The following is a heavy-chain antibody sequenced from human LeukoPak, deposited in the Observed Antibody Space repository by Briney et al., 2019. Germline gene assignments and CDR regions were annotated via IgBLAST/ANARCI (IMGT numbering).Heavy chain of an antibody. Sequence: SETLSLTCTVSGGSVTTYHWTWIRQPPGKGLEWIGHIHYSGGADYNPSLKSRVSMSLETSKNHFSLRLTSVTAADTGVYFCARAERAASHIWGQGTMVTVSS. CDR2: IHYSGGA. J-gene: IGHJ3*02. CDR1: GGSVTTYH. V-gene: IGHV4-59*02. CDR3: ARAERAASHI.